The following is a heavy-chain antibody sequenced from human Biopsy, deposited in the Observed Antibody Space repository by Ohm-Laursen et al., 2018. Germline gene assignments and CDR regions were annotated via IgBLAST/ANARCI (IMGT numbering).Heavy chain of an antibody. CDR3: AADINVWNVNY. CDR2: FAPKNGKT. CDR1: GYTLTALS. D-gene: IGHD1-1*01. V-gene: IGHV1-24*01. J-gene: IGHJ4*02. Sequence: ASVKVSCKVSGYTLTALSMHWVRQAPGRGLEWMGGFAPKNGKTIYAQKFQGRITMTEDTSTDTAYMELSSLRSEDTAVYYCAADINVWNVNYWGQGTLVSVSS.